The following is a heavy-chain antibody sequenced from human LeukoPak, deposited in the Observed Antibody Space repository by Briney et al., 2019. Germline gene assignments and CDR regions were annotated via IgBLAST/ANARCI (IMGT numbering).Heavy chain of an antibody. Sequence: ASVKVSCKASGYSFTSYGISWVRQAPGQGHEWMGWMNPNSGNTGYAQKFQGRVTITADKSTSTAYMELSSLRSEDTAVYYCARDMDWFDPWGQGTLVTVSS. V-gene: IGHV1-8*03. J-gene: IGHJ5*02. CDR2: MNPNSGNT. CDR1: GYSFTSYG. CDR3: ARDMDWFDP. D-gene: IGHD3-10*01.